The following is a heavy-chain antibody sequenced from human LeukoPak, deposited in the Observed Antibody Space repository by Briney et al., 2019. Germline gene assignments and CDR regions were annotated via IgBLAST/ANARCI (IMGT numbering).Heavy chain of an antibody. Sequence: SVKVSCKASGGTFSSYAISWVRQAPGQGLEWMGRIIHIFGIANYAQKFQGRVTITADKSTSTAYMELSSLRSEDTAVYYCARGRYYYDSSGYYYVDDDYWGQGTLVTVSS. CDR2: IIHIFGIA. CDR1: GGTFSSYA. CDR3: ARGRYYYDSSGYYYVDDDY. V-gene: IGHV1-69*04. J-gene: IGHJ4*02. D-gene: IGHD3-22*01.